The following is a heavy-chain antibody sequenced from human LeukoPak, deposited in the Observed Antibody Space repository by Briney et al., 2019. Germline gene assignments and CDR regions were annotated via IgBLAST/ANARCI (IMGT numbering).Heavy chain of an antibody. J-gene: IGHJ6*03. CDR1: GLSISTSW. CDR3: AQRAFYYYYMDV. Sequence: GGSPRLSCVASGLSISTSWMSWVRQSPGKGLEWLASIKKDGSEKYYVDSVKGRFTISRDNAKNSLYLQMNSLRAEDTAVYYCAQRAFYYYYMDVWGKGTTVTVSS. CDR2: IKKDGSEK. V-gene: IGHV3-7*01.